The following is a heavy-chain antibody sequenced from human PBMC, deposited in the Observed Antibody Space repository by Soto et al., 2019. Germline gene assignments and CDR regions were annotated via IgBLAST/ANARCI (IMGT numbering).Heavy chain of an antibody. CDR1: GYSISSGYY. CDR2: IYHSGST. V-gene: IGHV4-38-2*01. D-gene: IGHD3-10*01. J-gene: IGHJ5*02. CDR3: ARAMVRGVLGDWFDP. Sequence: PSETLSLTCAVSGYSISSGYYWGWIRQPPGKGLEWIGSIYHSGSTYYNPSLKSRVTISVDTSKNQFSLKLSSVTAADTAVYYCARAMVRGVLGDWFDPWGQGTQVTVSS.